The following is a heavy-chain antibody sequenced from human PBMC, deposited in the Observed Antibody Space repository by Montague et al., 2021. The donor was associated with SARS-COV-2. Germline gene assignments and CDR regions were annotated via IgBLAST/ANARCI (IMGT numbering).Heavy chain of an antibody. CDR3: ARKGSGRSDLAY. CDR1: CVSVRCNSW. D-gene: IGHD1-26*01. Sequence: SETLSLTCIVSCVSVRCNSWAAWIRPPLKSSHGSVGDIYHTVSTKYKPSLKSRVSMSVDKSWNQFSLRLTSVTAADTAIYYCARKGSGRSDLAYWGQRTLVTVSS. CDR2: IYHTVST. V-gene: IGHV4-4*02. J-gene: IGHJ4*02.